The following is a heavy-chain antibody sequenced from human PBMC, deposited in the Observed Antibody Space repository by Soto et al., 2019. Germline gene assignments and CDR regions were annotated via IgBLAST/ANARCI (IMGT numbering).Heavy chain of an antibody. CDR2: INHSGST. D-gene: IGHD3-3*01. V-gene: IGHV4-34*01. CDR3: AREGLRFRWFDP. CDR1: GGSFSGYY. J-gene: IGHJ5*02. Sequence: PSETLSLTCAVYGGSFSGYYWSWIRQPPGKALEWIGEINHSGSTNCNPSLKSRVTISVDTSKNQFSLKLSSVTAADTAVYYCAREGLRFRWFDPWGQGTLVTVSS.